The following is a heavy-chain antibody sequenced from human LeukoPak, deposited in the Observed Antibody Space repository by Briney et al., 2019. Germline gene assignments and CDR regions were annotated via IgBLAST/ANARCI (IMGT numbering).Heavy chain of an antibody. J-gene: IGHJ6*02. Sequence: GGSLRLSCAASGFTFSSYAMSWVRQAPGKGLEWVSAISGSGGNTYYADSVKGRFTISRDNSKNTLYLQMNSLRAEDMAVYYCAKEFPTVTTTFYYYYYGMDVWGQGTTVTVSS. D-gene: IGHD4-17*01. CDR3: AKEFPTVTTTFYYYYYGMDV. V-gene: IGHV3-23*01. CDR2: ISGSGGNT. CDR1: GFTFSSYA.